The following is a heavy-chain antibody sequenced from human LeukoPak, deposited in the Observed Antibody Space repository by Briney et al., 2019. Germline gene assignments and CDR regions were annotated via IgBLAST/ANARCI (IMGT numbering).Heavy chain of an antibody. Sequence: PGGSLRLSCAASGFTFSSYSMNWVRQAPGKGLEWVSYISSSSTIYYADSVKGRFTISRDNAKNSLYLQMNSLRAEDTAVYYCARDSNFWSGSYYFDYWGQGTLVTVSS. D-gene: IGHD3-3*01. CDR2: ISSSSTI. J-gene: IGHJ4*02. CDR3: ARDSNFWSGSYYFDY. V-gene: IGHV3-48*01. CDR1: GFTFSSYS.